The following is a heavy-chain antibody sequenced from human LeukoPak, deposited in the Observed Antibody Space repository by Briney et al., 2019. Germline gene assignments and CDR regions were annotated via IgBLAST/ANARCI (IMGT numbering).Heavy chain of an antibody. V-gene: IGHV3-30*04. CDR2: IAYDGSNK. CDR3: ARDTAMVTGYLDY. CDR1: GFTFSSHA. D-gene: IGHD5-18*01. J-gene: IGHJ4*02. Sequence: GRSLILSCAASGFTFSSHAMHWVRQAPGKGLEWVAVIAYDGSNKYYADSVKGRFTISRDNSKNTLYLQMNSLRGEDTAVYYCARDTAMVTGYLDYWGQGTLVTVSS.